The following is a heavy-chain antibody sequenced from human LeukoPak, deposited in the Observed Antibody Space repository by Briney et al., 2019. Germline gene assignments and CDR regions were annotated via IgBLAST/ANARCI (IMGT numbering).Heavy chain of an antibody. D-gene: IGHD1-26*01. CDR3: ARVGSRGYYFDY. CDR2: ISGSSTYT. J-gene: IGHJ4*02. V-gene: IGHV3-11*06. Sequence: EPGGSLRLSCAFSGFTFSDYYMSWIRQAPGKGLEWVSHISGSSTYTNYADSVKGRFTISRDNANNSLYLQMNSLTAEDTAVFYCARVGSRGYYFDYWGQGTLVSVSS. CDR1: GFTFSDYY.